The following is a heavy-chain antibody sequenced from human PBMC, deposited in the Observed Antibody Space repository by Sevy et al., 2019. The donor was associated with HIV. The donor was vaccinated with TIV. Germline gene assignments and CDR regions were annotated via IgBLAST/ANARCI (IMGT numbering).Heavy chain of an antibody. D-gene: IGHD3-10*01. V-gene: IGHV3-33*01. CDR2: IWYDGSNK. J-gene: IGHJ6*02. Sequence: GGSLRLSCAASGFTFSSYGMHWVRQAPGKGLEWVAVIWYDGSNKYYADSVKGRFTIYRDNSKNTLYLQMNSLRAEDTAVYYCAREPTQGSYYYYGMDVWGQGTTVTVSS. CDR1: GFTFSSYG. CDR3: AREPTQGSYYYYGMDV.